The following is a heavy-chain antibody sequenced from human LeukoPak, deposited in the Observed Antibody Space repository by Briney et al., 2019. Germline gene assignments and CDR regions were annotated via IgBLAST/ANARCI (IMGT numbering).Heavy chain of an antibody. Sequence: ASVKVSCKATSRISWVRQAPGQGLEWVGWIGSYGGDTYYAQKIQGRVTVTTDTSTSTVYMELRSLRSDVTAVYYYARDLWNFYDDSGYYRDFDSWGQGTLVTVSS. J-gene: IGHJ5*01. CDR1: TSR. D-gene: IGHD3-22*01. CDR2: IGSYGGDT. CDR3: ARDLWNFYDDSGYYRDFDS. V-gene: IGHV1-18*01.